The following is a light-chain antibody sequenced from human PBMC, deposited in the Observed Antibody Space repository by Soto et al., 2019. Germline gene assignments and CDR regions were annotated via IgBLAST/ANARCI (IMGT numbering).Light chain of an antibody. CDR1: QSISSW. CDR2: DAS. Sequence: DIQMTQSPSTLSASVGDRVTISCRASQSISSWLAWYQQKPGKAPKLLIYDASSLESGVPSRFSGSGSGTEFPLTISSLQPDDFATYFCQQYNSYSAFGPGNKVDIK. V-gene: IGKV1-5*01. CDR3: QQYNSYSA. J-gene: IGKJ3*01.